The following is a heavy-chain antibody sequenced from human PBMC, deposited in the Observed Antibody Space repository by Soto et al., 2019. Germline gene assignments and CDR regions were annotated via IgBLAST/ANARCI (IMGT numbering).Heavy chain of an antibody. Sequence: QVQLQESGPGLVKPSQTLSLTCTVSGGSISSGGYYWSWIRQHPGKGLEWIGYIYYSGSTYYNPSLKSRVTISVDTSKNQFSLKLSSVTAADTAVYYCARWIGTGYSSSWYHDNWFDPWGQGTLVTVSS. CDR3: ARWIGTGYSSSWYHDNWFDP. CDR2: IYYSGST. V-gene: IGHV4-31*03. J-gene: IGHJ5*02. CDR1: GGSISSGGYY. D-gene: IGHD6-13*01.